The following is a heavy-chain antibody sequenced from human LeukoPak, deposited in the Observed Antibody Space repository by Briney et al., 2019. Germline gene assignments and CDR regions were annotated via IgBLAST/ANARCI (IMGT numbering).Heavy chain of an antibody. J-gene: IGHJ4*02. Sequence: SETLSLTCSVSGGSISSYYWSWIRQPPGKGLEWIGYIYYSGSTNYNPPLKSRVTISVDTSKNQFSLKLSSVTAADTAVYYCARFDGFLSNFDYWGQGTLVTVSS. CDR3: ARFDGFLSNFDY. V-gene: IGHV4-59*01. D-gene: IGHD3/OR15-3a*01. CDR1: GGSISSYY. CDR2: IYYSGST.